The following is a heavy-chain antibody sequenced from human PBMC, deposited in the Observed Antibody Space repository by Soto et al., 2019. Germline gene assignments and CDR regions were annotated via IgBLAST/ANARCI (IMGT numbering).Heavy chain of an antibody. CDR2: ISYDGSNK. V-gene: IGHV3-30*18. Sequence: QVQLVESGGGVVQPGRSLRLSCAASGFTFSSYGMHWVRQAPGKGLEWVAVISYDGSNKYYADSVKGRFTISRDNSKNTLYLQMNSLRAEDTAVYYCANGRWTMIVVAATLNAFDIWGQGTMVTVSS. CDR1: GFTFSSYG. J-gene: IGHJ3*02. D-gene: IGHD3-22*01. CDR3: ANGRWTMIVVAATLNAFDI.